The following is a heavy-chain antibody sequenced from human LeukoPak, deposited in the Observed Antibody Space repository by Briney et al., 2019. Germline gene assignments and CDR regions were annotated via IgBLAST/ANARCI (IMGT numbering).Heavy chain of an antibody. CDR2: IKSKTDGGTT. V-gene: IGHV3-15*01. CDR3: TTVDTAMVIVY. D-gene: IGHD5-18*01. CDR1: GFTFSSYG. Sequence: GGSLRLSCAASGFTFSSYGMHWVRQAPGKGLEWVGRIKSKTDGGTTDYAAPVKGRFTISRDDSKNTLYLQMNSLKTEDTAVYYCTTVDTAMVIVYWGQGTLVTVSS. J-gene: IGHJ4*02.